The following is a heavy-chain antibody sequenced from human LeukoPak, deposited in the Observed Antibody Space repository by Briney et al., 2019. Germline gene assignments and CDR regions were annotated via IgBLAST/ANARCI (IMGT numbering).Heavy chain of an antibody. CDR3: AKGYCSSTSCYGPRGYYYYRDV. J-gene: IGHJ6*03. D-gene: IGHD2-2*01. CDR2: VSGSGGST. Sequence: GGSLRLSRAASGFTFSSYSMSWVRQAPGKGLEWVSDVSGSGGSTYYADSVKGRFPISRDNSKNTLYLQMNSLRAEDTAVYYCAKGYCSSTSCYGPRGYYYYRDVWAKGTRVSV. V-gene: IGHV3-23*01. CDR1: GFTFSSYS.